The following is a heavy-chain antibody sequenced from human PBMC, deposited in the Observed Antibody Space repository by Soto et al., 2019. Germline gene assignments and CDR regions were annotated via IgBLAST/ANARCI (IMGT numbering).Heavy chain of an antibody. CDR2: INHSGST. D-gene: IGHD5-12*01. J-gene: IGHJ6*02. Sequence: SETLSLTCAVYGGSFSGYYWSWIRQPPGKGLEWIGEINHSGSTNYNPSLKSRVTISVDTSKNQFSLKLSSVTAADMAVYYCARGRVATAGYYYYGMDVWGQGTTVTVSS. CDR3: ARGRVATAGYYYYGMDV. V-gene: IGHV4-34*01. CDR1: GGSFSGYY.